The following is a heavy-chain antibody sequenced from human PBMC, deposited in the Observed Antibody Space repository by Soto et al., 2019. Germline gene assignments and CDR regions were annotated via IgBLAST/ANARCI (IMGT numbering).Heavy chain of an antibody. D-gene: IGHD1-7*01. CDR3: AKDGTLITGTTLDY. CDR2: INHSGST. V-gene: IGHV4-39*07. Sequence: PSETLSLTCTVSGDSISRGAYYWTWIRQPPGKGLEWIGEINHSGSTNYNPSLKSRVTISVDTSKNQFSLRAEDTAVYYCAKDGTLITGTTLDYWGQGTLVTVSS. J-gene: IGHJ4*02. CDR1: GDSISRGAYY.